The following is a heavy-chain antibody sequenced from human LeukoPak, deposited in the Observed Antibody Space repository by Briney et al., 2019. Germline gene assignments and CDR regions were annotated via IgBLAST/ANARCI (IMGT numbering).Heavy chain of an antibody. CDR3: ARGPKDNYYDSSGYSPFDY. V-gene: IGHV5-51*01. J-gene: IGHJ4*02. D-gene: IGHD3-22*01. CDR2: INPGDSDT. CDR1: GYSFTTYW. Sequence: GESLKISCKGFGYSFTTYWIAWVRQMPGKGLEWMGIINPGDSDTKYSPPFQGQITISADKSISTAYLQWSNLKASDTAMYYCARGPKDNYYDSSGYSPFDYWGQGTLVAVSS.